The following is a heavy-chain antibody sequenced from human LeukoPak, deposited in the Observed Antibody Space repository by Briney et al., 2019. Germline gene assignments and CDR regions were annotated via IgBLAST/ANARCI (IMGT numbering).Heavy chain of an antibody. Sequence: SETLSLTCTVSGGSISSYYWSWIRQPPGKGLEWIGYIYYSGSTYYNPSLKSRVTISVDTSKNQFSLDLSSVTAADTALYYCARGNRVVVVDYWGQGTLVTVSS. V-gene: IGHV4-59*12. CDR1: GGSISSYY. CDR2: IYYSGST. J-gene: IGHJ4*02. CDR3: ARGNRVVVVDY. D-gene: IGHD3-22*01.